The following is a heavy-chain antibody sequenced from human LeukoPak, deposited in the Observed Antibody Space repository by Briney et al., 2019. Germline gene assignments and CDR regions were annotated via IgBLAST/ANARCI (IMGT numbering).Heavy chain of an antibody. D-gene: IGHD3-3*01. CDR2: ISTSSSTI. J-gene: IGHJ4*02. CDR1: GFTFSNYI. V-gene: IGHV3-48*01. Sequence: GGSLRLSCAASGFTFSNYIMNWVRQAPGKGLEWVSYISTSSSTIYYADSVKGRFTISRDNAKNSLYLQMNSLRAEDTAVYYCARDLGLTISGVVTYWGQGTLVTVSS. CDR3: ARDLGLTISGVVTY.